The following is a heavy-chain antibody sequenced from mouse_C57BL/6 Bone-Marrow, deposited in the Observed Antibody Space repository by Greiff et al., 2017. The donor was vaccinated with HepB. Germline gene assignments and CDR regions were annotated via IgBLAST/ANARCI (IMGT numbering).Heavy chain of an antibody. V-gene: IGHV1-54*01. D-gene: IGHD2-1*01. CDR3: ARLVTGFAY. J-gene: IGHJ3*01. Sequence: VQLQQSGAELVRPGTSVKVSCKASGYAFTNYLIEWVKQRPGQGLEWIGVINPGSGGTNYNEKFKGKATLTADKSSSTAYMQLSSLTSEDSAVYFCARLVTGFAYWGQGTLVTASA. CDR1: GYAFTNYL. CDR2: INPGSGGT.